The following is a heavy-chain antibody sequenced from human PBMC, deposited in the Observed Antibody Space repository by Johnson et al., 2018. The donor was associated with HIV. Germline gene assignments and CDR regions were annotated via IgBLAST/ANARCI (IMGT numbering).Heavy chain of an antibody. CDR3: TTAIVGALINAFDI. V-gene: IGHV3-15*01. Sequence: MLLVESGGGLVQPGGSLRLSCAASGFTFSNAWMSWVRQAPGKGLEWVGRIKSKTDGGTTDYAEPVKGRFTISRDDSKNTLYLQMNSLKTEDTAVYYCTTAIVGALINAFDIWGQGTMVTVSS. D-gene: IGHD1-26*01. CDR1: GFTFSNAW. CDR2: IKSKTDGGTT. J-gene: IGHJ3*02.